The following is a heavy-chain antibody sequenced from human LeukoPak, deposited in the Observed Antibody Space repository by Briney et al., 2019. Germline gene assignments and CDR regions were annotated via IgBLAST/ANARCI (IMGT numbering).Heavy chain of an antibody. Sequence: PGGSLRLSCAASGFTFSSYGMHWVRQAPGKGLEWVAVISYDGSNKYYADSVKGRFTISRDNSKNTLYLQMNSLRAEDTAVYYCAKVPWIDYYYGMDVWGQGTTVTVAS. D-gene: IGHD2-2*03. CDR3: AKVPWIDYYYGMDV. J-gene: IGHJ6*02. V-gene: IGHV3-30*18. CDR2: ISYDGSNK. CDR1: GFTFSSYG.